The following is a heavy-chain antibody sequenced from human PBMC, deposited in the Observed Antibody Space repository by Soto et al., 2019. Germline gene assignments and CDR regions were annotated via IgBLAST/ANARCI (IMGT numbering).Heavy chain of an antibody. CDR3: ARDPPSGSGSYFDY. V-gene: IGHV3-33*01. CDR2: IWYDGSNK. Sequence: LRLSCAASGFTFSSYGMHWVRQAPGKGLEWVAVIWYDGSNKYYADSVKGRFTISRDNSKNTLYLQMNSLRAEDTAVYYCARDPPSGSGSYFDYWGQGTLVTVST. D-gene: IGHD1-26*01. J-gene: IGHJ4*02. CDR1: GFTFSSYG.